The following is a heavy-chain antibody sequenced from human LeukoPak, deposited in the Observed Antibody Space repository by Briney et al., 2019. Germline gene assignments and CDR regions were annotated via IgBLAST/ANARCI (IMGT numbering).Heavy chain of an antibody. V-gene: IGHV3-21*06. CDR2: ISNGSDRI. CDR1: GFTFSDYF. J-gene: IGHJ4*02. CDR3: ARDLTTLTY. Sequence: GGSLRLSCAASGFTFSDYFMNWVRQAPGKGLEWVSSISNGSDRIYYADSVQGRFTISRDNAKNLVYLQMEGLGVGDTAAYFCARDLTTLTYWGQGTLVTVSS. D-gene: IGHD4-11*01.